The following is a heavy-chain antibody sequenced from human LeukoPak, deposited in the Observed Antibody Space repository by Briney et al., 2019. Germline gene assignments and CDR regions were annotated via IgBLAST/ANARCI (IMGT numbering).Heavy chain of an antibody. CDR3: ARDLGAATTA. CDR2: IRNKAHSYTT. J-gene: IGHJ4*02. D-gene: IGHD4-17*01. CDR1: GFTFSDYY. V-gene: IGHV3-72*01. Sequence: PGGSLRLSCAASGFTFSDYYMDWVRQAPGKGLEWVGRIRNKAHSYTTEYAASVKGRFTISRDDSKNSLNLQMNSLRTEDTAVYHCARDLGAATTAWGQGTLVTVSS.